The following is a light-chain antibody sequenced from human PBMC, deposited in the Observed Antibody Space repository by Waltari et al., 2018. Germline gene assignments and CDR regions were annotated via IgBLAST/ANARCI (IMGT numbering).Light chain of an antibody. CDR2: GAS. CDR1: QHVTSSY. J-gene: IGKJ4*01. CDR3: QQYGSSYS. V-gene: IGKV3-20*01. Sequence: EIVLTQSPGTLSLSPGERVTLSCRANQHVTSSYVAWYQQKPGQAPRLLIYGASSRATGIPDRFSGSGSGTDFTLTISRVEPEDFALYYCQQYGSSYSFGGGTKVEIK.